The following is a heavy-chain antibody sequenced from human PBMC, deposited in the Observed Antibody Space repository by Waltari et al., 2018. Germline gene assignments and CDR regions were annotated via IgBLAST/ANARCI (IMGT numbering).Heavy chain of an antibody. CDR1: GVTFSTVW. V-gene: IGHV3-74*01. J-gene: IGHJ3*01. Sequence: EVQLVESGGGLVHPGGSLTLSCEAPGVTFSTVWMHWVRHLPGKGLVWVSHIKPDGTSTDYGDSVEGRFTISRDNAKNTLYLQMNSLRAEDTAIYYCVRDLYGRDDVWGQGTMVTVSS. CDR3: VRDLYGRDDV. D-gene: IGHD3-10*01. CDR2: IKPDGTST.